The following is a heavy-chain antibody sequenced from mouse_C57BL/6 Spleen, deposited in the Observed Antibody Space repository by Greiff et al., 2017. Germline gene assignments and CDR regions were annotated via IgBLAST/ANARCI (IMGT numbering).Heavy chain of an antibody. V-gene: IGHV1-52*01. D-gene: IGHD2-4*01. CDR1: GYTFTSYW. CDR2: IDPSDSET. CDR3: AREGDYDEYYYAMDY. Sequence: QVQLQQPGAELVRPGSSVKLSCKASGYTFTSYWMHWVKQRPIQGLEWIGNIDPSDSETHYNQKFKDKATLTVDKSSSTAYMQLCSLTSEDSAVYYCAREGDYDEYYYAMDYWGQGTSVTVSS. J-gene: IGHJ4*01.